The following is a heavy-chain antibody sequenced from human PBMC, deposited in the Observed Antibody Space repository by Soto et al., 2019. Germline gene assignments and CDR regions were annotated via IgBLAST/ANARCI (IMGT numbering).Heavy chain of an antibody. CDR2: IFYSGTT. J-gene: IGHJ4*02. D-gene: IGHD1-1*01. CDR3: ARGVLY. CDR1: GGSISSGGYF. V-gene: IGHV4-31*03. Sequence: QVQLQESGPGLVKPSQTLSLTCTVSGGSISSGGYFWSWIRQPPGKGLEWIGNIFYSGTTYYNPSPRSRVTISVDTSKNHFSLKLSSVTAADTAVYFCARGVLYWGQGTLVTVSS.